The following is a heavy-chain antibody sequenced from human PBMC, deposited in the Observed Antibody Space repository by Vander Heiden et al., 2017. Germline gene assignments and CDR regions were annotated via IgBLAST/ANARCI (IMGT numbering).Heavy chain of an antibody. D-gene: IGHD6-19*01. J-gene: IGHJ4*02. Sequence: EVQLLESGGGLVQPGGSLRLSCAGSGFTFSSHGMSWVRQAPGKGLEWVSVISGSGGNTYYADSVKGRFTISRDNSKNTLYLQMNSQRAEDTAVYFCARAYRYTSGWYLFDYWGQGTLVTVSS. V-gene: IGHV3-23*01. CDR2: ISGSGGNT. CDR1: GFTFSSHG. CDR3: ARAYRYTSGWYLFDY.